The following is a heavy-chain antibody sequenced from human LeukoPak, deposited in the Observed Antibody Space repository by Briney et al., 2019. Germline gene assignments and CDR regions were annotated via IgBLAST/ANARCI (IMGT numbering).Heavy chain of an antibody. CDR1: GGSISSYY. Sequence: SETLSLTCTVSGGSISSYYWSWIRQPPGKGLEWIGYIYYSGSTYYNPSLKSRVTISVDTSKNQFSLKLSSVTAADTAVYYCARGYGELGGFFDYWGQGTLVTVSS. CDR2: IYYSGST. V-gene: IGHV4-59*08. D-gene: IGHD3-10*01. CDR3: ARGYGELGGFFDY. J-gene: IGHJ4*02.